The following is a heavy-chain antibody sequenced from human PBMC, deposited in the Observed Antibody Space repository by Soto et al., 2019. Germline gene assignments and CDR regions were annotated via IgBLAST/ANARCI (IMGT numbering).Heavy chain of an antibody. V-gene: IGHV1-69*13. Sequence: SVKVSCKASGGTFSSYAISWVRQAPGQGLEWMGGVIPIFGTANYAQKFQGRVTITADESTSTAYMELSSLRSEDTAVYYCARGSLPKLGYCTNGVCYYYYYGMDVWGQGTTVTVSS. D-gene: IGHD2-8*01. CDR1: GGTFSSYA. CDR2: VIPIFGTA. CDR3: ARGSLPKLGYCTNGVCYYYYYGMDV. J-gene: IGHJ6*02.